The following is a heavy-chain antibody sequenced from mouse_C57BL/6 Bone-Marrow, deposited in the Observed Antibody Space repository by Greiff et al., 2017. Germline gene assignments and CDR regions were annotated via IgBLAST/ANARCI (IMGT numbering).Heavy chain of an antibody. CDR3: ARGGGLRRGFAY. Sequence: LVESGPELVKPGASVKISCKASGYSFTDYNMNWVKQSNGKSLEWIGVINPNYGTTSYNQKFKGKATLTVDKSSSPAYMQLNSLTSEDSAVYYWARGGGLRRGFAYWGQGTLVTVSA. D-gene: IGHD2-2*01. CDR2: INPNYGTT. CDR1: GYSFTDYN. J-gene: IGHJ3*01. V-gene: IGHV1-39*01.